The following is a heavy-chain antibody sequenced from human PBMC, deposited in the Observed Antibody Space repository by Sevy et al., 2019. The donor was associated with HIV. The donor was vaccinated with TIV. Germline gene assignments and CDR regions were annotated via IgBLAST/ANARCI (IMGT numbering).Heavy chain of an antibody. V-gene: IGHV3-23*01. D-gene: IGHD2-21*02. CDR1: GFTFSNYA. CDR3: ARGRVTSHYFDY. J-gene: IGHJ4*02. CDR2: ISGRDTGT. Sequence: GGSLRLSCAVSGFTFSNYAMSWVRQAPGKGLEWVSAISGRDTGTFYADSVKGRFTISRDNSKNTLYLQMNSLRADDTAVYYCARGRVTSHYFDYWGQGTLVTVSS.